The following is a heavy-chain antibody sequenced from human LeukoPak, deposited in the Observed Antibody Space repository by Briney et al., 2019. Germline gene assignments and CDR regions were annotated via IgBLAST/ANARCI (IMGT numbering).Heavy chain of an antibody. CDR2: ISRNSATT. J-gene: IGHJ4*02. D-gene: IGHD1-26*01. CDR1: GFSFSTNS. V-gene: IGHV3-48*01. Sequence: GGSLRLSCAASGFSFSTNSMNWVRQVPGKGLEWISYISRNSATTYYADSAKGRFTISRDNAKNSLYLHMNSLRADDTAVYYCARDTRSLIDYWGQGTLVTVSS. CDR3: ARDTRSLIDY.